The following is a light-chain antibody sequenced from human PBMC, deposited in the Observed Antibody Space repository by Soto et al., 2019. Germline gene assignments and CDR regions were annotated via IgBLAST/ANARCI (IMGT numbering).Light chain of an antibody. J-gene: IGKJ3*01. CDR3: QQSYSTPRFT. CDR2: AAF. CDR1: QDISHY. Sequence: DIQMTQSPSSLSASVGDRVTITCQASQDISHYLNWYQQKPGKAPNLLIYAAFSLQTGVPSRFSGSGSGTDFTLTISSLQPEDFATYFCQQSYSTPRFTFGPGTKVEIK. V-gene: IGKV1-39*01.